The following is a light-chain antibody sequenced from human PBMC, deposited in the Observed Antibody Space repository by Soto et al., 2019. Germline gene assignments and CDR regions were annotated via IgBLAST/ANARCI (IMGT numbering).Light chain of an antibody. V-gene: IGLV2-14*03. Sequence: QSVLNQPASVSGSPGQSITISCTGTSSDVGGYNYVSWYQQYPGKAPKLMIYDVSYRPSGVSNRFSGSKSGNTASLTISGLQAEDEADYYCSSYTSVSSPLYVFGTGTKATVL. J-gene: IGLJ1*01. CDR1: SSDVGGYNY. CDR2: DVS. CDR3: SSYTSVSSPLYV.